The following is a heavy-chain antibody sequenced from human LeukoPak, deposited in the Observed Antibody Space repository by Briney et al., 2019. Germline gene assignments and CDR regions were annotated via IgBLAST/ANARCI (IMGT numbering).Heavy chain of an antibody. CDR2: ITPNSGGT. V-gene: IGHV1-2*02. J-gene: IGHJ4*02. CDR1: RHPFSGYY. Sequence: ASVKVSCKASRHPFSGYYMHWVRQAPGQGLEWLGSITPNSGGTNYAQKFQGRVTMTRDTSISTAYMELIRLRSADTAVYYCARVGRAFTARSSFFDYWGQGTLVTVSS. CDR3: ARVGRAFTARSSFFDY. D-gene: IGHD6-6*01.